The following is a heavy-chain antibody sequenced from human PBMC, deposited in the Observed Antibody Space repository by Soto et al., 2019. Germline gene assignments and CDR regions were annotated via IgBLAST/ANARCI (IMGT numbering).Heavy chain of an antibody. CDR2: FIAMLGTP. CDR3: ARGAMANFDY. CDR1: GGTFGSQG. J-gene: IGHJ4*02. Sequence: SVKVSCKASGGTFGSQGIAWVRQAPGQGLEWMGGFIAMLGTPTYAKKVQGRATISADESLTSSYLELRSLRSEDTGVYFCARGAMANFDYWGQGTVVTSPQ. D-gene: IGHD5-18*01. V-gene: IGHV1-69*13.